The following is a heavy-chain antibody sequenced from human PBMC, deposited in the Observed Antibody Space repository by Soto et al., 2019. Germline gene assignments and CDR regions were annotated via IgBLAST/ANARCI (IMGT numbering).Heavy chain of an antibody. CDR2: IYSGGST. D-gene: IGHD3-22*01. J-gene: IGHJ1*01. Sequence: LRLSCAASGFTVSSNYMSWVRQAPGKGLEWVSVIYSGGSTYYADSVKGRITISRDNSKNTLYLQMNSLIAEDTAVYYCARDRVESGYPEYFQHWGQGTLVTVSS. CDR3: ARDRVESGYPEYFQH. V-gene: IGHV3-53*01. CDR1: GFTVSSNY.